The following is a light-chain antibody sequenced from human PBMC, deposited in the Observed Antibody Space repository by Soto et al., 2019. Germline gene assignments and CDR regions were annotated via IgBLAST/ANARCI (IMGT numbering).Light chain of an antibody. V-gene: IGKV4-1*01. CDR1: QSILYSSNNKNY. Sequence: DIVMTQSPDSLAVSLGERATLNCKSSQSILYSSNNKNYLAWYQQKPGQPPQLLIYWASTRESGVPDRFSGSGSGTDFTLTISSLQAEDVAVYYCQQYYDTPYTFGQGTKLEIK. J-gene: IGKJ2*01. CDR2: WAS. CDR3: QQYYDTPYT.